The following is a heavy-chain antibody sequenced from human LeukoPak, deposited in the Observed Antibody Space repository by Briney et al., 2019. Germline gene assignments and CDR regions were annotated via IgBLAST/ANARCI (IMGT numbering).Heavy chain of an antibody. J-gene: IGHJ5*02. D-gene: IGHD2-2*01. CDR2: MNPNSGNT. Sequence: ASVKVSCKASGYTFTSYDINWVRQATGQGLEWMGWMNPNSGNTGYAQKFQGRATMTRNTSISTAYMELSSLRSEDTAVYYCARGAYCSSTSCYDWFDPWGQGTLVTVSS. CDR3: ARGAYCSSTSCYDWFDP. V-gene: IGHV1-8*01. CDR1: GYTFTSYD.